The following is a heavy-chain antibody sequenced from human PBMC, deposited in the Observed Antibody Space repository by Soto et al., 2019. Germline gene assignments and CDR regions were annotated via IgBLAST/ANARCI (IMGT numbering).Heavy chain of an antibody. J-gene: IGHJ4*02. D-gene: IGHD5-18*01. CDR2: ISSGGTYT. CDR3: AKESSGYNYGFYNYFDY. CDR1: GFKFSNYA. V-gene: IGHV3-23*01. Sequence: GLPLRLSGAASGFKFSNYAMTWVRQAPGKGLEWVSAISSGGTYTDYADSVKGRFTLSRDNSKNKVYLKMNSLRAEDTAVYHCAKESSGYNYGFYNYFDYWGQGTLVTVSS.